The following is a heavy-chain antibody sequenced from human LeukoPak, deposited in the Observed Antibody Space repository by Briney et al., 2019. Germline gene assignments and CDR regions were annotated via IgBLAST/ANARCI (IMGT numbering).Heavy chain of an antibody. CDR1: GGSFSGYY. Sequence: SETLSLTCAVYGGSFSGYYWSWIRQPPGKGLEWIGEINHSGSTNYNPSLKSRVTILVDTSKNQFSLKLSSVTAADTAVYYCARTVMSRGGYYLDYWGQGTLVTVSS. J-gene: IGHJ4*02. CDR2: INHSGST. CDR3: ARTVMSRGGYYLDY. D-gene: IGHD3-22*01. V-gene: IGHV4-34*01.